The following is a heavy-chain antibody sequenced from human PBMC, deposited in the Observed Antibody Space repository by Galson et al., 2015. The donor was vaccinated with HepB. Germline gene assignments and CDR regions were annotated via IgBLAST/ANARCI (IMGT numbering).Heavy chain of an antibody. Sequence: SLRLSCAASGFIFNSYAMTWVRQAPGKGLEWVAFISYDGSNKYYADSVKGRFTISRDNSKNTLYLQVNSLRPEDTAVYYCAREPYSSGWSKRGRYFDYWGQGALVTVSS. CDR1: GFIFNSYA. CDR2: ISYDGSNK. D-gene: IGHD6-19*01. J-gene: IGHJ4*02. V-gene: IGHV3-30-3*01. CDR3: AREPYSSGWSKRGRYFDY.